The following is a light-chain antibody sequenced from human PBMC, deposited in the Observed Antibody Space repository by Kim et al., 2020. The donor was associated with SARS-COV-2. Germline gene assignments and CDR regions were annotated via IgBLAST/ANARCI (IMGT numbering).Light chain of an antibody. V-gene: IGLV3-19*01. CDR1: SLRSYY. Sequence: AVSVAWGQTVRITCQGNSLRSYYASWYQQKPGQAPVLVFYGKNNRPSGIPDRFSGSSSGNTASLTITGAQAEDEADYYCNSRDTSGFGGGTQLTVL. J-gene: IGLJ3*02. CDR2: GKN. CDR3: NSRDTSG.